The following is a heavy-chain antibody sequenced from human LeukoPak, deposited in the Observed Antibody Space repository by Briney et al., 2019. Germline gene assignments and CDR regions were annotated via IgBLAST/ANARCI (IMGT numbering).Heavy chain of an antibody. J-gene: IGHJ5*02. V-gene: IGHV1-46*01. D-gene: IGHD1-26*01. CDR1: GYSFTSHY. CDR2: INPSGSST. Sequence: ASVKVSCKASGYSFTSHYMHWVRQAPGQGLQWLGLINPSGSSTLYAQKFQGRVTMTRDMSTTTDYMELSSLRSEDTAVYYCARDNSVGDVAWWFDPWGQGTLVTVSS. CDR3: ARDNSVGDVAWWFDP.